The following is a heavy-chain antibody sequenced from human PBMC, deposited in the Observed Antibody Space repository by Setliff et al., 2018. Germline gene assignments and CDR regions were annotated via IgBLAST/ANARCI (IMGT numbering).Heavy chain of an antibody. J-gene: IGHJ4*02. V-gene: IGHV1-18*01. CDR3: ASYERYCYGGSCYYFDY. D-gene: IGHD2-15*01. CDR1: GYTFTNYG. Sequence: GASVKVSCKASGYTFTNYGVSWVRQAPGQGLEWMGWISGYNGYTVYAQKLQGRVTMTRDTSTGTVNMELSSLRSEDTAVYYCASYERYCYGGSCYYFDYWGQGTLVTVSS. CDR2: ISGYNGYT.